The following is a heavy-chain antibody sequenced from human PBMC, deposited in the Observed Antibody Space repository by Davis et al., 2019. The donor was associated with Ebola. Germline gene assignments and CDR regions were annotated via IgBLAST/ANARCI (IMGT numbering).Heavy chain of an antibody. V-gene: IGHV3-7*01. CDR3: ARGKPYDSSGFYLNY. CDR1: GFTFSSYW. CDR2: IKQDGSET. D-gene: IGHD3-22*01. Sequence: GESLKISCGASGFTFSSYWMSWVRQAPGKGLGWVANIKQDGSETHYVDSVKGRFTISRDNAKGSLYLQINSLRAEDTAVYYCARGKPYDSSGFYLNYWGQGTLVTVSS. J-gene: IGHJ4*02.